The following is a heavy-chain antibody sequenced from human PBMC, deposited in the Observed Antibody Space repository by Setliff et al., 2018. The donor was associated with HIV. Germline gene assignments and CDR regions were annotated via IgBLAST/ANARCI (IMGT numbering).Heavy chain of an antibody. V-gene: IGHV4-59*11. J-gene: IGHJ4*02. CDR2: TPYSGST. D-gene: IGHD2-15*01. CDR1: GDSIVSDDSTSSHH. CDR3: VVYFGGNGGRGL. Sequence: SETLSLTCRFSGDSIVSDDSTSSHHCSWIRQPPGRGLEWIGTTPYSGSTNYNPSLRSRVTISLDTSTNQFSLRLNSVAAADTAHYFCVVYFGGNGGRGLWGQGTLVTVSS.